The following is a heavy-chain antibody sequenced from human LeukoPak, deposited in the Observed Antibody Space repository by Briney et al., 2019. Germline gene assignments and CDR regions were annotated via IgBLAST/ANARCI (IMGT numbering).Heavy chain of an antibody. CDR1: GFTFSSYA. V-gene: IGHV3-9*01. D-gene: IGHD5-12*01. Sequence: GGSLRLSCAASGFTFSSYAMHWVRQAPGKGLEWVSGISWDSGSINYADSVKGRFTISRDNAKNSLYLQMNSLRTEDTALYYCAKINVDHFDYWGQGTLVTVSS. CDR2: ISWDSGSI. CDR3: AKINVDHFDY. J-gene: IGHJ4*02.